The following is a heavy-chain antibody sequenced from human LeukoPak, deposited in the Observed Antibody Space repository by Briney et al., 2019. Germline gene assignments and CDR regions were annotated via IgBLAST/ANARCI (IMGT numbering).Heavy chain of an antibody. CDR2: ISSSSTFI. CDR1: GFSFSSYS. Sequence: GGSLRLSCAASGFSFSSYSMNWVRQAPGKGLEWVSSISSSSTFISYADSVKGRFTNSRDNAKNSLYLQMNSLTAEDTAVYYCARDRSVAGTVDYWGQGTLVTVSS. D-gene: IGHD6-19*01. CDR3: ARDRSVAGTVDY. J-gene: IGHJ4*02. V-gene: IGHV3-21*01.